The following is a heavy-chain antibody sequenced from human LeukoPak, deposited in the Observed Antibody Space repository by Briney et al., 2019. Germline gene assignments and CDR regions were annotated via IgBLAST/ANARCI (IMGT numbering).Heavy chain of an antibody. CDR3: ARDIMTGYDH. D-gene: IGHD3-9*01. J-gene: IGHJ4*02. V-gene: IGHV4-39*07. CDR2: VYYSGST. Sequence: KTSETLSLTCTVSGGSISSSSYYWGWIRQPPGKGLEWIGRVYYSGSTFYNPSLKSRVTISVDTSKNQFSLKLSSVTAADTAVYYCARDIMTGYDHWGQGTLVTVSS. CDR1: GGSISSSSYY.